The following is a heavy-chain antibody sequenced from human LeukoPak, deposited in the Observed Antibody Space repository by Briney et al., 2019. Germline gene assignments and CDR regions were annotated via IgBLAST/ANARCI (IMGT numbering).Heavy chain of an antibody. D-gene: IGHD3-3*01. J-gene: IGHJ4*02. CDR1: GFTFDDYT. V-gene: IGHV3-43*01. Sequence: GGSLRLSCAASGFTFDDYTMHWVRQAPGKGLEWVSLISWDGGSTYYADSVKGRFTISRDNSKNSLYLQMNSLRTEDTALYYCAKDAQRSGSTTYYFDYWGQGTLVTVSS. CDR3: AKDAQRSGSTTYYFDY. CDR2: ISWDGGST.